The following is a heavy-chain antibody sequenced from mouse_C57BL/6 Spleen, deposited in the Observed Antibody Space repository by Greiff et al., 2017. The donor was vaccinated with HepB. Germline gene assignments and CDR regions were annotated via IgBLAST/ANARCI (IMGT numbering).Heavy chain of an antibody. CDR3: TTLFITTVDWFAY. D-gene: IGHD1-1*01. J-gene: IGHJ3*01. V-gene: IGHV14-1*01. CDR2: IDPEDGDT. Sequence: VQLQQSGAELVRPGASVKLSCTASGFNIKDYYMHWVKQRPEQGLEWIGRIDPEDGDTEYAPKFQGKATMTADTSSNTAYLQLSSLTSEDTAVYYCTTLFITTVDWFAYWGQGTLVTVSA. CDR1: GFNIKDYY.